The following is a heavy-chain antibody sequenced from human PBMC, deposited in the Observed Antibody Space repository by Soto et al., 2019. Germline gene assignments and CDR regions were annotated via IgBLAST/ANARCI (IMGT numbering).Heavy chain of an antibody. J-gene: IGHJ6*02. Sequence: GGSLRLSCAASGFTFSSYGMHWVRQAPGKGLEWVAVIWYDGSNKYYADSVKGRFTISRDNSKNTLYLQMNSLRAEDTAVYYCARDGPGVATREIVDGPYYYYGMDVWGQGTTVTVSS. D-gene: IGHD5-12*01. CDR1: GFTFSSYG. V-gene: IGHV3-33*01. CDR3: ARDGPGVATREIVDGPYYYYGMDV. CDR2: IWYDGSNK.